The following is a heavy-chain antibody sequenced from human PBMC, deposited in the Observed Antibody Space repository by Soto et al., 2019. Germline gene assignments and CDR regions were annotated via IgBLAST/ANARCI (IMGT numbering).Heavy chain of an antibody. J-gene: IGHJ6*02. CDR1: SCTFSSYA. CDR2: IIPIFGTA. Sequence: WXSGNVCCKASSCTFSSYAISWVRQAPVQGLEWMGGIIPIFGTANYAQKFQGRVTITADESTSTAYIELRSLRSEDTAVYYCAREASGGAMLEYYGMDVWGQGTKVTVYS. V-gene: IGHV1-69*13. CDR3: AREASGGAMLEYYGMDV. D-gene: IGHD1-1*01.